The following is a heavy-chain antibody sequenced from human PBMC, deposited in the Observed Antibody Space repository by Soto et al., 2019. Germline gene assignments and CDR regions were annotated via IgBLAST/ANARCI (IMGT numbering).Heavy chain of an antibody. V-gene: IGHV3-23*01. Sequence: EVQLLESGGGLVQPGGSLRLSCAASGFTFSSYAMSWVRQAPGKGLEWVSAISGSGGSTYYADSVKGRFTISRDNSKNPLYLQMNRLRAEDTAVYYCAKGIGGEYSRSSFFDYWGQGTLVTVSS. D-gene: IGHD6-6*01. CDR3: AKGIGGEYSRSSFFDY. CDR2: ISGSGGST. J-gene: IGHJ4*02. CDR1: GFTFSSYA.